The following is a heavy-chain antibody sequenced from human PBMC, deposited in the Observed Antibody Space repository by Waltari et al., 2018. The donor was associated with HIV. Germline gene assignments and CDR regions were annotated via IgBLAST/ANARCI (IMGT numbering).Heavy chain of an antibody. Sequence: EVQLVESGGGLVQPGGSLRLSCAASGFTFSSYWMHWVRQAPGKGLVWVARMNSDGGSTSYGDSVKGRFTISRDNAKNTLYLQMNSLRAEDTAVYYCARVVRELPDYWGQGTLVTVSS. CDR3: ARVVRELPDY. J-gene: IGHJ4*02. CDR1: GFTFSSYW. V-gene: IGHV3-74*01. D-gene: IGHD1-26*01. CDR2: MNSDGGST.